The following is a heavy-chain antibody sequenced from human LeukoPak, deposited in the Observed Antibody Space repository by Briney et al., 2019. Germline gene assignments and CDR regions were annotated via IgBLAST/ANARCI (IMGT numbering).Heavy chain of an antibody. D-gene: IGHD3-22*01. CDR3: VTYYYGSSAPKRNY. CDR1: GDSINSLDL. V-gene: IGHV4-4*02. Sequence: KSSETLSLTCTVSGDSINSLDLWSWIRQPPGKGLEWIGEISHSGSTTYNPSLRSRVTISGDTSKKQFSLKLSSVTAADTAVYYCVTYYYGSSAPKRNYWGQGILVTVSS. CDR2: ISHSGST. J-gene: IGHJ4*02.